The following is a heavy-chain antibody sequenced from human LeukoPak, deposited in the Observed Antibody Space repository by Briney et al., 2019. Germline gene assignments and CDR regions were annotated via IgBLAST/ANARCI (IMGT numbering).Heavy chain of an antibody. CDR2: ISGSGGST. CDR3: AKTYQLLLWYFDY. D-gene: IGHD2-2*01. Sequence: GGSLTLSCAASGFTFSSYAMSWVRQAPGKGLEWVSAISGSGGSTYYADSVKGRFTISRDNSKNTLYLQMNSLRAEDTAVYYCAKTYQLLLWYFDYWGQGTLVTVSS. J-gene: IGHJ4*02. V-gene: IGHV3-23*01. CDR1: GFTFSSYA.